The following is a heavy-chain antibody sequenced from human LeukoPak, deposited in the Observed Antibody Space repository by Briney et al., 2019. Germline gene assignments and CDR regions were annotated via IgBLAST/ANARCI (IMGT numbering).Heavy chain of an antibody. V-gene: IGHV4-39*07. Sequence: SETLSLTCTVSGGSISSSSYYWGWIRQPPGKGLEWIGSIYYSGSTYYNPSLKSRVTISVDTSKNQFSLKLSSVTAADTAVYYCARDPVEDYWGQGTLVTVSS. J-gene: IGHJ4*02. CDR1: GGSISSSSYY. CDR3: ARDPVEDY. CDR2: IYYSGST. D-gene: IGHD5-24*01.